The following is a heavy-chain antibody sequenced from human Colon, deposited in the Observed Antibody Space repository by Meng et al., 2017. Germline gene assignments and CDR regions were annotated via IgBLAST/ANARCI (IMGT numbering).Heavy chain of an antibody. D-gene: IGHD2/OR15-2a*01. Sequence: GGSLRLSCAASGFTFSDSAMHWVRQSPGKGLEWVALTSHDETDKFYADSVKGRFTISRDNSNNTLYLQMDSLRPEDTAVYFCARGLNIHRFYDDWGQGTLVTVSS. CDR3: ARGLNIHRFYDD. V-gene: IGHV3-30*01. CDR2: TSHDETDK. CDR1: GFTFSDSA. J-gene: IGHJ4*02.